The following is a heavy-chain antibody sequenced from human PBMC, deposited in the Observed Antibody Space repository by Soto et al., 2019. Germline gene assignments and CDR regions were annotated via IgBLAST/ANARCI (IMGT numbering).Heavy chain of an antibody. CDR2: ISFGGGIK. Sequence: QVQLVESGGGVVQPGRSLRLSCAATGFSFSTHAMYWVRQAPGKGLEWVAVISFGGGIKYYADAVKGRFTISRDNSKNNVLLQTNSLRPEDTAVYFCVSDHGWTTGSGTGYFDYWGQGALVTVSS. CDR3: VSDHGWTTGSGTGYFDY. J-gene: IGHJ4*02. CDR1: GFSFSTHA. V-gene: IGHV3-30*03. D-gene: IGHD6-13*01.